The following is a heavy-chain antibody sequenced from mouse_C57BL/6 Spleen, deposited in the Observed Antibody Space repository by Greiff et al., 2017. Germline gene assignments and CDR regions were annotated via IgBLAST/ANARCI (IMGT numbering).Heavy chain of an antibody. J-gene: IGHJ3*01. CDR1: GYSFTGYY. Sequence: EVQLQQSGPELVKPGASVKISCKASGYSFTGYYMNWVKQSPEKSLEWIGEINPSTGGTTYNQKFKAKATLTVDKSSSTAYMQLKSLTSEDSAVSYCARYHYYYGSSWFAYWGQGTLVTVSA. CDR3: ARYHYYYGSSWFAY. CDR2: INPSTGGT. D-gene: IGHD1-1*01. V-gene: IGHV1-42*01.